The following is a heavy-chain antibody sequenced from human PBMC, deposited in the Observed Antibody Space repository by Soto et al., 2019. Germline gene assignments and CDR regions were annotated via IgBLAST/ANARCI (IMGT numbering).Heavy chain of an antibody. V-gene: IGHV1-69*13. D-gene: IGHD3-10*01. CDR3: ARVKFDYYGSGSPFDY. J-gene: IGHJ4*02. CDR1: GGTFSSYA. CDR2: IIPIFGTA. Sequence: SVKVSCKASGGTFSSYAISWVRQAPGQGLEWMGGIIPIFGTANYAQKFQGRVTITADESTSTAYMELSSLRSEDTAVYYCARVKFDYYGSGSPFDYWGQGTLVTVSS.